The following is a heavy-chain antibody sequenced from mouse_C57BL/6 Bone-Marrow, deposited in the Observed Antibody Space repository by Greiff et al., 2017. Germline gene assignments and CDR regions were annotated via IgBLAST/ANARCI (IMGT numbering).Heavy chain of an antibody. V-gene: IGHV1-69*01. CDR1: GYTFTSYW. Sequence: QVQLQQPGAELVMPGASLKLSCTASGYTFTSYWMHWVKQTPGQGLEWIGEIDPSDSYINYNQKFKGKSTLTVDKSSSTAYMQLSSLTSEDSAVYYCARGAYWGQGTTLTVSS. J-gene: IGHJ2*01. CDR2: IDPSDSYI. CDR3: ARGAY.